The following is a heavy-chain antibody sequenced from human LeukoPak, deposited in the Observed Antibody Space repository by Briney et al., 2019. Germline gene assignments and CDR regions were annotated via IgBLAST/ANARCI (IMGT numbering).Heavy chain of an antibody. Sequence: SVKVSCKASGGTFNSYALTWVRQAPGQGLEWMGGIIPSFGTVNYAQKFQGRVTITADKSTNTVYMELSSLRSEDTAVYYCAREQWLGYNWFDPWGQGTLVTVSS. V-gene: IGHV1-69*06. CDR3: AREQWLGYNWFDP. J-gene: IGHJ5*02. CDR1: GGTFNSYA. CDR2: IIPSFGTV. D-gene: IGHD6-19*01.